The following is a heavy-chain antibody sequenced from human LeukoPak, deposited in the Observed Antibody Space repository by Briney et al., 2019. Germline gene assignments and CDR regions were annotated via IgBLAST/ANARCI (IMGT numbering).Heavy chain of an antibody. D-gene: IGHD2-15*01. CDR1: GGSIRYYY. Sequence: SETLSLTCTVPGGSIRYYYWSWIRQSPGKGLEWIGYIYYNGSTNYNPSLKSRVTISVDMSKNQFSLKMSSVTAADTAVYYCARKGGLFDYWGQGRLVTVSS. J-gene: IGHJ4*02. V-gene: IGHV4-59*01. CDR3: ARKGGLFDY. CDR2: IYYNGST.